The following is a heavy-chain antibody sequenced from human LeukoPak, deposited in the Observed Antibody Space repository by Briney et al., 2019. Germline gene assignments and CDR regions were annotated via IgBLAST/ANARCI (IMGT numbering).Heavy chain of an antibody. CDR1: GYSFTSYW. Sequence: GESLQISCQGSGYSFTSYWIGWVRQLPGKGLEWMGVIYPGDSDTRYSPSFQGQVTLSADKSISTAYLQWSSLKASDTAIYYCARRGSSWSFDYWGQGTLVTVSS. D-gene: IGHD6-13*01. CDR3: ARRGSSWSFDY. CDR2: IYPGDSDT. J-gene: IGHJ4*02. V-gene: IGHV5-51*01.